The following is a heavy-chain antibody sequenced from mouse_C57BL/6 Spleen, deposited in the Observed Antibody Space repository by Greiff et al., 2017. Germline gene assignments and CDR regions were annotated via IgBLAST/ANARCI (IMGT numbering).Heavy chain of an antibody. CDR1: GFTFSSYT. Sequence: EVHLVESGGGLVKPGGSLKLSCAASGFTFSSYTMSWVRQTPEKRLEWVATISGGGGNTYYPDSVKGRFTISRDNAKNTLYLQMSSLRSEDTALYYCARQASNYFDYWGQGTTLTVSS. V-gene: IGHV5-9*01. D-gene: IGHD2-10*02. CDR2: ISGGGGNT. CDR3: ARQASNYFDY. J-gene: IGHJ2*01.